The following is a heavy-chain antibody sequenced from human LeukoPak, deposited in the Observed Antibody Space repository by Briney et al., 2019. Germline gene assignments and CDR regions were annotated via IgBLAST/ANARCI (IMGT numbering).Heavy chain of an antibody. CDR3: ARIDGVSNFDY. CDR1: GFTFSSNG. Sequence: GGSLRLSCAASGFTFSSNGINWVRQAPGKGLEWGAIVWYDGSKEYYADSVKGRFTISRDNSKNTVYLQMDVLRAEDTAVYYCARIDGVSNFDYWGQRTLVTASS. CDR2: VWYDGSKE. J-gene: IGHJ4*02. D-gene: IGHD2-8*01. V-gene: IGHV3-33*01.